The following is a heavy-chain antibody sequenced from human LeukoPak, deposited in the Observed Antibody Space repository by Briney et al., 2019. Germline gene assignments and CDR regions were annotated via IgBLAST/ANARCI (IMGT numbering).Heavy chain of an antibody. CDR3: AKARGALDY. V-gene: IGHV3-30*18. D-gene: IGHD3-10*01. Sequence: GGSLRLSCAASGFTFSSYGMHWVRQAPGKGLEWVAVISYDGSNKYYADSVKGRFTISRDNSKNTLYLQMNGLRAEDTAVYYCAKARGALDYWGQGTLVTVSS. CDR1: GFTFSSYG. CDR2: ISYDGSNK. J-gene: IGHJ4*02.